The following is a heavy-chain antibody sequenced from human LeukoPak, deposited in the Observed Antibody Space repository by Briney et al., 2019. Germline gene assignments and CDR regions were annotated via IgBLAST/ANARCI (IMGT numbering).Heavy chain of an antibody. J-gene: IGHJ4*02. CDR2: ISGSGGGT. Sequence: PSETLSLTCTVSGGSISSSSYYWGWVRQAPGKGLEWVSAISGSGGGTYYADSVKGRFTISRDNSKNTLYLQMNSLRGEDTAVYYCAKSAAVGHHDYWGQGTLVTVSS. CDR3: AKSAAVGHHDY. CDR1: GGSISSSSYY. V-gene: IGHV3-23*01. D-gene: IGHD6-13*01.